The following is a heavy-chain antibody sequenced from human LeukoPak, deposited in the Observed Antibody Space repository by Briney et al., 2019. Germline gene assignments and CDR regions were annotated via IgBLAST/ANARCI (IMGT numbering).Heavy chain of an antibody. CDR3: ARGSSSSGFDP. J-gene: IGHJ5*02. CDR1: GFTFSSYA. CDR2: ISYDGSNK. Sequence: GGSLRLSCAASGFTFSSYAMHWVRQAPGKGLEWVAVISYDGSNKYYADSVKGRFTISRDNSKNTLYLQMNSLRAEDTAVYYCARGSSSSGFDPWGQGTLVTVSS. V-gene: IGHV3-30*04. D-gene: IGHD6-6*01.